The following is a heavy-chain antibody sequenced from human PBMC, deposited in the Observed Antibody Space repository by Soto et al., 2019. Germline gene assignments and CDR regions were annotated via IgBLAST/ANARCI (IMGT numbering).Heavy chain of an antibody. CDR2: IYYSGST. D-gene: IGHD7-27*01. CDR1: GGSISSGDYY. V-gene: IGHV4-30-4*01. Sequence: SETLSLTCTVSGGSISSGDYYWSWIRQPPGKGLEWIGYIYYSGSTYYNPSLKSRVTISVDTSKNQFSLKLSSVTAADTAVYYCARVSGDLDYYYYGMDVWGQGTTVTVSS. CDR3: ARVSGDLDYYYYGMDV. J-gene: IGHJ6*02.